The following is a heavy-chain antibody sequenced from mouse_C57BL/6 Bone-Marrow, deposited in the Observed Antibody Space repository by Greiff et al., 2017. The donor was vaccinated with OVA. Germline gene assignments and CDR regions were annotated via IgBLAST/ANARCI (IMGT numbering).Heavy chain of an antibody. CDR2: ISDGGSYT. D-gene: IGHD4-1*01. V-gene: IGHV5-4*03. Sequence: EVKLVESGGGLVKPGGSLKLSCAASGFTFSSYAMSWVRQTPEKRLEWVATISDGGSYTYYPDNVKGRFTISRDNAKNNLYLQMSHLKSEDTAMYYGAIAANWDVDAMDYWGQGTSVTVSS. CDR1: GFTFSSYA. J-gene: IGHJ4*01. CDR3: AIAANWDVDAMDY.